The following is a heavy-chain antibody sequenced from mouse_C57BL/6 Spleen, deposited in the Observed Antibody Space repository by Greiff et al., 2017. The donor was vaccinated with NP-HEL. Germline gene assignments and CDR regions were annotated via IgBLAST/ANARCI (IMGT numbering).Heavy chain of an antibody. CDR3: AYYYGSSYWYFDV. D-gene: IGHD1-1*01. Sequence: VQLQQSGPGLVQPSQSLSITCTVSGFSLTSYGVHWVRQSPGKGLEWLGVIWRGGSTDYNAAFMSRLSITKDNSKSQVFLKMNSLQADDTAIYYCAYYYGSSYWYFDVWGTGTTVTVSS. CDR1: GFSLTSYG. CDR2: IWRGGST. J-gene: IGHJ1*03. V-gene: IGHV2-5*01.